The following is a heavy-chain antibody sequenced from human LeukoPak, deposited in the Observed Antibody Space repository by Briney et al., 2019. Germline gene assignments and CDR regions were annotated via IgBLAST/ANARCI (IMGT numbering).Heavy chain of an antibody. Sequence: GASVKVSCKASSYTFTRYDIIWVRQAPGQGLEWMGWISTFNGDTDYAQKFQGRVTMTTDTSTSTAYMELRSLRSDDTAVYYCANLPSSRDWLDPWAREPWSPSPQ. CDR3: ANLPSSRDWLDP. CDR2: ISTFNGDT. V-gene: IGHV1-18*01. D-gene: IGHD6-13*01. CDR1: SYTFTRYD. J-gene: IGHJ5*02.